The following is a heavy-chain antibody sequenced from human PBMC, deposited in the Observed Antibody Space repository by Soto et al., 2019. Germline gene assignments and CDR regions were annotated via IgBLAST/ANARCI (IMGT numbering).Heavy chain of an antibody. V-gene: IGHV5-10-1*01. Sequence: GESLKISCKGSGYSFTSYWISWVRQMPGKGLEWMGRIDPSDSYTNYSPSFQGHVTISADKSISTAYLQWSSLKASDTAMYYCARLRLDGTTEVLEGMDVWGQGTTVTVSS. CDR3: ARLRLDGTTEVLEGMDV. CDR2: IDPSDSYT. CDR1: GYSFTSYW. D-gene: IGHD1-7*01. J-gene: IGHJ6*02.